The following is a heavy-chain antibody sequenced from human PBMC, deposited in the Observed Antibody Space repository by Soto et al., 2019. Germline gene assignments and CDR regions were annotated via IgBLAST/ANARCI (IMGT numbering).Heavy chain of an antibody. J-gene: IGHJ5*02. CDR3: ASSIAAAGTVGWFDP. CDR1: GGSISSGDYY. CDR2: IYYSGST. V-gene: IGHV4-30-4*01. D-gene: IGHD6-13*01. Sequence: QVQLQESGPGLVKPSQTLSLTCTVSGGSISSGDYYWRWIRQPPGKGLEWIGYIYYSGSTYYNPSLKSRVTISVDTSKNQFSLKLSSVTAADTAVYYCASSIAAAGTVGWFDPWGQGTLVTVSS.